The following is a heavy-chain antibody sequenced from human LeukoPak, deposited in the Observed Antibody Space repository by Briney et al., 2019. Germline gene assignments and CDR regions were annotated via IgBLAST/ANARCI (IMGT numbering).Heavy chain of an antibody. V-gene: IGHV3-23*01. CDR1: GFTFSSYA. CDR3: AKSRSKLRYFDWFETRALDDAFDI. D-gene: IGHD3-9*01. Sequence: GGSLRLSCAASGFTFSSYAMSWVRQAPGKGLEWVSAISGGGGSTYYADSVKGRFTISRDNSKNTLYLQMNSLRAEDTAVYYCAKSRSKLRYFDWFETRALDDAFDIWGQGTMVTVSS. J-gene: IGHJ3*02. CDR2: ISGGGGST.